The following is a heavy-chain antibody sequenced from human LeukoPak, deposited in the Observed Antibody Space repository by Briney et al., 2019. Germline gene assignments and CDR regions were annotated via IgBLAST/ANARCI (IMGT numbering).Heavy chain of an antibody. CDR2: INPNSGGT. CDR1: GYTFTGYY. V-gene: IGHV1-2*02. J-gene: IGHJ4*02. CDR3: ARDREGGWYFDY. Sequence: ASVKVSCKASGYTFTGYYMHWVRQAPGQGLEWMGWINPNSGGTNYAQKFQGRVTMTRDTSISTAYMELSRLRSDDTAVYYCARDREGGWYFDYWGQGTLVTVSS. D-gene: IGHD6-19*01.